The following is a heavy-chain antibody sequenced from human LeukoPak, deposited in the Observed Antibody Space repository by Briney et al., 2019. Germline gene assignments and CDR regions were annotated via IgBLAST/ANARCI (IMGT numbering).Heavy chain of an antibody. J-gene: IGHJ4*02. CDR1: GFTFSSYA. Sequence: GGSLRLSCAASGFTFSSYAMSWVRQAPGKGLQWVSVISGSGDITYYADSVKGRFTISRDNSKNTLYLQMNSLRAEDTAVYYCARVGRQWLAFDYWGQGTLVTVSS. CDR3: ARVGRQWLAFDY. V-gene: IGHV3-23*01. CDR2: ISGSGDIT. D-gene: IGHD6-19*01.